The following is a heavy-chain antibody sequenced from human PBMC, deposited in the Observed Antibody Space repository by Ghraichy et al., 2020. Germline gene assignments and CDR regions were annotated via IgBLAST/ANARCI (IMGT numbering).Heavy chain of an antibody. J-gene: IGHJ4*02. Sequence: SETLSLTCAVYGGSFSGYYWSWIRQPPGKGLEWIGEINHSGSTNYNPSLKSRVTISVDTSKNQFSLKLSSVTAADTAVYYCARTLRITMVRGVISYRNSGRPFDYWGQGTLVTVSS. D-gene: IGHD3-10*01. CDR3: ARTLRITMVRGVISYRNSGRPFDY. CDR2: INHSGST. CDR1: GGSFSGYY. V-gene: IGHV4-34*01.